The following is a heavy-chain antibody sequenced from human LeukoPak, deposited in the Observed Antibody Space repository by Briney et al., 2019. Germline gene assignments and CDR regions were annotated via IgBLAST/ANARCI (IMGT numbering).Heavy chain of an antibody. D-gene: IGHD3-22*01. V-gene: IGHV4-39*01. Sequence: SETLSLTCKVSAGSISSSSYYWGWIRQPPGKGLEWIGSIYYSGSTYYNPSLKSRVTISVDTSKNQFSLKLSSVTAADTAVYYCARQFGGAYYYDSSGSWNFDYWGQGTLVTVSS. CDR3: ARQFGGAYYYDSSGSWNFDY. J-gene: IGHJ4*02. CDR2: IYYSGST. CDR1: AGSISSSSYY.